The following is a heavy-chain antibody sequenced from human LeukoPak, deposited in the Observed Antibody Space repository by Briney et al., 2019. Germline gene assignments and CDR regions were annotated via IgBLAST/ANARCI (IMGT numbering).Heavy chain of an antibody. D-gene: IGHD6-6*01. CDR2: ISGSGGST. CDR1: GFSFSSYW. CDR3: AKVGLDIAARPGGNFDY. Sequence: GGSLRLSCAASGFSFSSYWMTWVRQAPGKGLEWVSAISGSGGSTYNADSVKGRFTISRDNSKNTLYLQMNSLRAEDTAVYYCAKVGLDIAARPGGNFDYWGQGTLVTVSS. V-gene: IGHV3-23*01. J-gene: IGHJ4*02.